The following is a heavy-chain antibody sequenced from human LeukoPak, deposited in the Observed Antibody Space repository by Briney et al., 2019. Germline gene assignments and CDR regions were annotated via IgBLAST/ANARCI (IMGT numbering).Heavy chain of an antibody. Sequence: SVKVSCKASGGTFSSYAISWVRQAPGQGLEWMGRIIPIFGTANYAQKFRGRVTITTDESTSTAYMELSSLRSEDTAVYYCATSGYSYTLKRYNWFDPWGQGTLVTVSS. CDR2: IIPIFGTA. D-gene: IGHD5-18*01. CDR3: ATSGYSYTLKRYNWFDP. J-gene: IGHJ5*02. CDR1: GGTFSSYA. V-gene: IGHV1-69*05.